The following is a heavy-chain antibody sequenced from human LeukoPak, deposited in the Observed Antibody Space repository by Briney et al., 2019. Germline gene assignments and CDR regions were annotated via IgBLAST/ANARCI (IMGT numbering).Heavy chain of an antibody. D-gene: IGHD6-19*01. CDR2: INHSGST. CDR1: GGSFSGYY. CDR3: ARDSPVAY. Sequence: SETLSLTCAVSGGSFSGYYWSWIRQAPGKGLEWIGEINHSGSTNYNPSLKSRVTISTDTSKNQFSLKLTSVTAADTAMYYCARDSPVAYWGQGTLVTVSS. J-gene: IGHJ4*02. V-gene: IGHV4-34*01.